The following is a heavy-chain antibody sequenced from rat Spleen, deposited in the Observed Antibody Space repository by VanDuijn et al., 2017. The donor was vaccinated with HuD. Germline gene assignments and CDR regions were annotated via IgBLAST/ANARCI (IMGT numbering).Heavy chain of an antibody. V-gene: IGHV3-3*01. J-gene: IGHJ2*01. CDR3: ARFPIYYYSALFDY. CDR1: SYSITRSYG. Sequence: EVQLQESGPGLVKPSQSLSLTCSVTSYSITRSYGWYWIRKFPGNKLEWMGYINSAGSTNYNPSLKSRIAITRDTSKNQFFLQVNSVTAEDTTTYYCARFPIYYYSALFDYWGQGVTVTVSS. CDR2: INSAGST. D-gene: IGHD1-1*01.